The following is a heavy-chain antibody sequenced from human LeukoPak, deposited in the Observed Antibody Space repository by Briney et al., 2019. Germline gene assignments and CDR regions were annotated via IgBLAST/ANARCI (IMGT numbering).Heavy chain of an antibody. CDR3: ARDRGQLGIDY. Sequence: ASAKVSFKASGYTFTTYYMHWVRQAPGQGLEWMGIINSSGGSTNYAQKFQGRVTMTRDTSTSTVYMELSSLRSEDTAVYYCARDRGQLGIDYWGQGTLVTVSS. J-gene: IGHJ4*02. CDR1: GYTFTTYY. CDR2: INSSGGST. D-gene: IGHD7-27*01. V-gene: IGHV1-46*01.